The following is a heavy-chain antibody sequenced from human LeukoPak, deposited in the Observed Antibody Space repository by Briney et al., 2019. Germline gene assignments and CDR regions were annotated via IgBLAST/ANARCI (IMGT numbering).Heavy chain of an antibody. CDR3: ARDLGGYCSSTSCFNFDY. J-gene: IGHJ4*02. CDR2: ISAYNGNT. Sequence: ASEKVSCKASGYTFTSYGISWVRQAPGQGLEWMGWISAYNGNTNYAQKLQGRVTMTTDTSTSTAYMELRSLRSDDTAVYYCARDLGGYCSSTSCFNFDYWGQGTLVTVSS. CDR1: GYTFTSYG. D-gene: IGHD2-2*01. V-gene: IGHV1-18*01.